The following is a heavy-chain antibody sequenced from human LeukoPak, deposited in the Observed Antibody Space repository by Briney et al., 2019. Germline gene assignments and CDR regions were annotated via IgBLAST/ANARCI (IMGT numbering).Heavy chain of an antibody. CDR1: GGSFSGYY. CDR3: ARGWDVVVPAATPRWFDP. V-gene: IGHV4-34*01. CDR2: INHSGST. J-gene: IGHJ5*02. Sequence: PSETLSLTCAVYGGSFSGYYWSWIRRPPGKGLEWIGEINHSGSTNYNPSLKSRVTISVDTSKNQFSLKLSSVTAAGTAVYYCARGWDVVVPAATPRWFDPWGQGTLVTVSS. D-gene: IGHD2-2*01.